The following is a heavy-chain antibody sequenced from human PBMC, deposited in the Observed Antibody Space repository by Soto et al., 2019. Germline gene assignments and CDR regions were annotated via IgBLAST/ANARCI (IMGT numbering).Heavy chain of an antibody. CDR3: ASDFSSDGSTSCPFDY. CDR2: ISAYNGNT. J-gene: IGHJ4*02. V-gene: IGHV1-18*01. CDR1: GYTFTSYG. D-gene: IGHD2-2*01. Sequence: QVPLVQSGAEVKKPGASVKVSCKASGYTFTSYGISWVRQAPGQGLEWMGWISAYNGNTNYAQKLQGRVTMTTDTSTSTAYMELRSLRSDDTAVYYCASDFSSDGSTSCPFDYWGQGTLVTVSS.